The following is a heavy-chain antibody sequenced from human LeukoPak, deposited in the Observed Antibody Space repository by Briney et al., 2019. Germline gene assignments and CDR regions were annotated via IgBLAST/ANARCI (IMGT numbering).Heavy chain of an antibody. CDR3: ARAPLLCSSTSCYLASSYYYGMDV. CDR1: GGSISSGGYY. D-gene: IGHD2-2*01. J-gene: IGHJ6*02. V-gene: IGHV4-31*03. Sequence: SETLSLTCTVSGGSISSGGYYWSWIRQHPGKGLEWIGYIYYSGSTYYNPSLKSRVTISVDTSKNQFSLKLSSVTAADTAVYYCARAPLLCSSTSCYLASSYYYGMDVWGQGTTVTVSS. CDR2: IYYSGST.